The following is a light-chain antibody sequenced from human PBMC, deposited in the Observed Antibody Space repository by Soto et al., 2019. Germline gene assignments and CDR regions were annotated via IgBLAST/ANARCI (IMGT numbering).Light chain of an antibody. CDR2: AAS. CDR1: QSISSY. J-gene: IGKJ1*01. CDR3: QQSYSTPRT. V-gene: IGKV1-39*01. Sequence: DIQMPQSPSSLSASVGDRVTITCRARQSISSYLHWYQQKPGKAPKLLIYAASSLQSGVPSRFSGRGSGTDFTRTSSSLQPEDFATYDCQQSYSTPRTFGQGTKVEIK.